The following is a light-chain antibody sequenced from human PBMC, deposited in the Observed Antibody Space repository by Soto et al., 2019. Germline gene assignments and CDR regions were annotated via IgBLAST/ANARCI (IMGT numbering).Light chain of an antibody. CDR1: QSVSSTF. V-gene: IGKV3-20*01. J-gene: IGKJ1*01. Sequence: EIVLTQSPGTLSLSPGERATLSCRASQSVSSTFLAWYQQKPGQAPRVLIYGSSARAAGIPDRFSGSGSGTDFTLTISRLDPEDFAGYYCQQYDSSRTFGQGTKVEMK. CDR3: QQYDSSRT. CDR2: GSS.